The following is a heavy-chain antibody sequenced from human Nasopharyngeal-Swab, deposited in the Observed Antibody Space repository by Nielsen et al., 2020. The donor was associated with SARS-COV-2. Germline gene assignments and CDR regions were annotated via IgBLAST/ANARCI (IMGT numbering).Heavy chain of an antibody. Sequence: WIRQPPGKGLEWVAVIWYDGSNKYYADSVKGRFTISRDNSKNTLYLQMNSLRAEDTAVYYCARGRADDSSGYLIGRRITDDAFDIWGQGTMVTVSS. CDR3: ARGRADDSSGYLIGRRITDDAFDI. CDR2: IWYDGSNK. J-gene: IGHJ3*02. V-gene: IGHV3-33*01. D-gene: IGHD3-22*01.